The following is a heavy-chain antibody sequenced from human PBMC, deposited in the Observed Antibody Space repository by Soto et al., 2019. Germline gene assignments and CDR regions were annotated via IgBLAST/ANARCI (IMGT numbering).Heavy chain of an antibody. CDR3: ARENWSMDYDFWSGYYYGMDV. D-gene: IGHD3-3*01. J-gene: IGHJ6*02. CDR1: GGTFSSYA. CDR2: IIPIFGTA. V-gene: IGHV1-69*13. Sequence: ASVKVSCKASGGTFSSYAISWVRQAPGQGLEWMGGIIPIFGTANYAQKFQGRVTITADESTSTAYMELSSLRSEDTAVYYCARENWSMDYDFWSGYYYGMDVWGQGTTVTVLL.